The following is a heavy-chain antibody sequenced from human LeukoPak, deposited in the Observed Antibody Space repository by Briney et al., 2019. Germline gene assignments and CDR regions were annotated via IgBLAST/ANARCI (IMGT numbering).Heavy chain of an antibody. D-gene: IGHD3-22*01. Sequence: GGSLRLSCAASGFTFSSYSMNWVRQAPGKGLEWVATIKPDGSAQYYVDSVKGRFTISRDNAKNSLFLQINSLRAEDTAVYYCANGGTYSSGPWGQGTLVTVSS. CDR3: ANGGTYSSGP. J-gene: IGHJ5*02. CDR2: IKPDGSAQ. V-gene: IGHV3-7*01. CDR1: GFTFSSYS.